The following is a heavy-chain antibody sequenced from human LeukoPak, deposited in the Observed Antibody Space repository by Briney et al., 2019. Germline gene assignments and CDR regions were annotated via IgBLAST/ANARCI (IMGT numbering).Heavy chain of an antibody. D-gene: IGHD1-14*01. V-gene: IGHV3-23*01. J-gene: IGHJ4*02. CDR3: AKVTFLDY. CDR2: IGGSGGDT. CDR1: GFTFTSYA. Sequence: GGSLRLSCAASGFTFTSYAMSWVRQAPGKGLEWVSTIGGSGGDTYYADSVKGRFTISRDNSKNTMYLQMNSLRAEDTAIYYCAKVTFLDYWGQGTLVTVSS.